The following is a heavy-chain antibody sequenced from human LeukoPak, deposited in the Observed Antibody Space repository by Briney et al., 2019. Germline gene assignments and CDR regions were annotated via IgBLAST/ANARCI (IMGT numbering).Heavy chain of an antibody. CDR3: ARVPNSMLVVDITGGPGGPFDY. Sequence: ASVKVSCKASGYTFTGYYMHWVRQAPGQGLEWMGWTNVNSGGTNYAQKFYARVTMTRDTSISTAYMELSRLRSDDTAVFYCARVPNSMLVVDITGGPGGPFDYWGQGTLVTVSS. V-gene: IGHV1-2*02. CDR2: TNVNSGGT. D-gene: IGHD3-22*01. CDR1: GYTFTGYY. J-gene: IGHJ4*02.